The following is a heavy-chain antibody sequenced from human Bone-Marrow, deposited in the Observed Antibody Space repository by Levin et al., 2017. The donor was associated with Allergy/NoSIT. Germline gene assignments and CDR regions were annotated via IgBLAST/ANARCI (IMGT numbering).Heavy chain of an antibody. J-gene: IGHJ6*03. CDR2: VYPGDSDT. V-gene: IGHV5-51*01. CDR3: ARVPSTSYYDSASDYAYSYYYIDV. CDR1: GYIFTNYW. Sequence: GESLKISCQASGYIFTNYWIGWVRQMPGKGLEWMGVVYPGDSDTRYSPSFQGKVTISADKSISTAYLELTSLAAPDTALYYCARVPSTSYYDSASDYAYSYYYIDVWGKGTTVIVSS. D-gene: IGHD3-10*01.